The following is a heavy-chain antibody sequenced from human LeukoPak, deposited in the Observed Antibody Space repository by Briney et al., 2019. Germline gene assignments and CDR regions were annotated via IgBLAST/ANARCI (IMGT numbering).Heavy chain of an antibody. J-gene: IGHJ3*02. CDR1: GFTFSSYG. Sequence: GGSLRLSCAASGFTFSSYGMHWVRQAPGKGLEWVAVISYDGSNKYYADSVKGRFTISRDNSKNTLYLQMNSLRAEDTAVYYCAKDRGLGGGIQNAFDIWGQGTMVTVSS. CDR2: ISYDGSNK. D-gene: IGHD5-18*01. V-gene: IGHV3-30*18. CDR3: AKDRGLGGGIQNAFDI.